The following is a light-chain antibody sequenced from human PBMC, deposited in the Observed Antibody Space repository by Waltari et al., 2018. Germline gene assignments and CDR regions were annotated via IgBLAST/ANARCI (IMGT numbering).Light chain of an antibody. Sequence: QQPGKGPRFLMKVNSDGSHRKGDDIPDRFSGSGSGPERYLTISSLQSEDEADYYFETGGHGTWVFGGGTKLTVL. CDR3: ETGGHGTWV. V-gene: IGLV4-69*01. J-gene: IGLJ3*02. CDR2: VNSDGSH.